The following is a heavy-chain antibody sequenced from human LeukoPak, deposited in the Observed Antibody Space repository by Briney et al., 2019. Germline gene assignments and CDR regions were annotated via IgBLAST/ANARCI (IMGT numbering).Heavy chain of an antibody. CDR1: GFTMSSNW. CDR3: AREKAVAFDY. D-gene: IGHD6-19*01. V-gene: IGHV3-7*01. Sequence: GGSLRLSCAASGFTMSSNWMTWVRQAPGKGLEWVANIKQDGSEKYYVDSVKGRFTISRDNAKNSLYLQMNSLRAEDTAVYYCAREKAVAFDYLGQGTLVTVSS. J-gene: IGHJ4*02. CDR2: IKQDGSEK.